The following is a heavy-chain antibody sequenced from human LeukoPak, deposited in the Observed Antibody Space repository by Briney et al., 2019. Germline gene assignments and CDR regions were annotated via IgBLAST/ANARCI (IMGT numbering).Heavy chain of an antibody. D-gene: IGHD6-19*01. J-gene: IGHJ4*02. CDR2: ISGSVSDSVSTI. V-gene: IGHV3-48*03. Sequence: GGSLRLSCAASGFTFSSYEMNWVRQAPGKGLEWASYISGSVSDSVSTIYYADSVKGRFTISRDNAKNSLYLQMNSLRAEDTAVYYCARVSRSGWWDDYWGQGTLVTVS. CDR3: ARVSRSGWWDDY. CDR1: GFTFSSYE.